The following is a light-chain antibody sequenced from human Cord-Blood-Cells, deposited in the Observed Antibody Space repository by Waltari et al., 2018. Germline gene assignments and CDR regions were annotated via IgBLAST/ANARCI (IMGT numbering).Light chain of an antibody. CDR2: DAS. CDR3: QQFNNYPLT. Sequence: AIQLTQSSSSLSASVGDRVTINCRTSQGISSALAWYQQKPGKAPKLLIYDASSLENGVPSRFSGSGSGTDFTLTISRLQPEYFATYYCQQFNNYPLTFGGGTKVEIK. V-gene: IGKV1D-13*01. CDR1: QGISSA. J-gene: IGKJ4*01.